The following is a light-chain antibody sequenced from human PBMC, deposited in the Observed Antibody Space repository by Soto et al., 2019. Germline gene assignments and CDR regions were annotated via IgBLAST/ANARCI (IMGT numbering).Light chain of an antibody. CDR1: QSVSSD. Sequence: EIVMTQSPATLSVSPGERATLSCRASQSVSSDLAWYHKKPGQAPRLLIYGASTRATGIPARFSGSGSGTEFNLTINSLQPEDFAVYYCQQYNNWTRTFGQGTKVDIK. CDR2: GAS. CDR3: QQYNNWTRT. V-gene: IGKV3-15*01. J-gene: IGKJ1*01.